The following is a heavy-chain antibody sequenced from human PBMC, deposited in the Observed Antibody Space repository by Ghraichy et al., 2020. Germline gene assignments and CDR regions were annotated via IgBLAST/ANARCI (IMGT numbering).Heavy chain of an antibody. J-gene: IGHJ4*02. V-gene: IGHV3-7*03. D-gene: IGHD3-16*02. Sequence: LSLTCAASGFTFSSYWMSWVRQAPGKGLEWVANIKQDGSEKYYVDSVKGRFTISRDNAKNSLYLQMNSLRAEDTAVYYCASEDYVWGSYRSSYDYWGQGTLVTVSS. CDR3: ASEDYVWGSYRSSYDY. CDR1: GFTFSSYW. CDR2: IKQDGSEK.